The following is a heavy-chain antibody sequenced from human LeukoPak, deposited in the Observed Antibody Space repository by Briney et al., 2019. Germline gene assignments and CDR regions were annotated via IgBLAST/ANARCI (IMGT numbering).Heavy chain of an antibody. V-gene: IGHV4-4*02. Sequence: SETLSLTCTVSGDSINSLDLWSWVRQPPGKGLEWIGEMYLSGTTHSNPSVKSRVTISIDKSKNQFFLNLSSVIAADTAVYYCAGLVGRYSSGLYYYYFDYWGQGTLVTVSS. CDR2: MYLSGTT. D-gene: IGHD3-22*01. CDR1: GDSINSLDL. CDR3: AGLVGRYSSGLYYYYFDY. J-gene: IGHJ4*02.